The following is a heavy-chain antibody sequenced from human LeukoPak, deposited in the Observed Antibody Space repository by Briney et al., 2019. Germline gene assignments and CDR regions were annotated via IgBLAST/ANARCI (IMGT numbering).Heavy chain of an antibody. CDR2: IMQDGNEI. CDR3: VKVVSRRSQTY. D-gene: IGHD5/OR15-5a*01. Sequence: PGGALRLSCVASGFSISTYLMSWGRQAPARGREGVANIMQDGNEIHYLDSVKGRFTISRDNAKNSPYLQMNSLRAEGSALYYFVKVVSRRSQTYWGRGTLVTVYS. V-gene: IGHV3-7*01. J-gene: IGHJ1*01. CDR1: GFSISTYL.